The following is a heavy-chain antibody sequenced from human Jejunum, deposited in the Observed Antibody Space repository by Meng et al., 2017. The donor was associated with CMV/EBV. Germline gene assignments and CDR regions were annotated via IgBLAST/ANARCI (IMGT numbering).Heavy chain of an antibody. V-gene: IGHV3-7*01. CDR1: SSYC. CDR2: IKQDGSEK. J-gene: IGHJ4*02. CDR3: ARGRWDIVVLPAGYYFDY. D-gene: IGHD2-2*01. Sequence: SSYCISWVRQAPGKGLEWATNIKQDGSEKYFVDSVKGRFTISRDSAKNSLYLQMNSLRAEDTAVYYCARGRWDIVVLPAGYYFDYWGQGTLVTVSS.